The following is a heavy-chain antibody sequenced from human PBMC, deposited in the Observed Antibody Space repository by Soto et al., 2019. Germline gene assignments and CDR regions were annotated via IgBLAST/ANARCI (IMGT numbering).Heavy chain of an antibody. CDR2: IYSKAGTS. V-gene: IGHV1-18*01. CDR1: GYTFNDFG. J-gene: IGHJ4*02. Sequence: QVQLVQSGAEVQKPGASVKVSCKTSGYTFNDFGITWVRQAPGLGLEWLGWIYSKAGTSNFAPKFQGRVIMTTDTSTSTAYMELPSLTFDDSAVYFCARDIGFDIDYWGQGTLVTVS. D-gene: IGHD5-12*01. CDR3: ARDIGFDIDY.